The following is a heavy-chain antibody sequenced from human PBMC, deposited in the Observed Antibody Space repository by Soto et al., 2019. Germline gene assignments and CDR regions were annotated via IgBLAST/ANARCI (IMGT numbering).Heavy chain of an antibody. D-gene: IGHD4-4*01. CDR3: ARLSTVPDVGGGFDY. V-gene: IGHV4-39*01. Sequence: QLQLQESGPGLVKPSETLSLTCTVSGGSISSSSYYWGWIRQPPGKGLEWIGSIYYSGSTYYNPSLKSRVTISVDTSKNQFSLKLSSVTAADTAVYYCARLSTVPDVGGGFDYWGQGTLVTVSS. J-gene: IGHJ4*02. CDR1: GGSISSSSYY. CDR2: IYYSGST.